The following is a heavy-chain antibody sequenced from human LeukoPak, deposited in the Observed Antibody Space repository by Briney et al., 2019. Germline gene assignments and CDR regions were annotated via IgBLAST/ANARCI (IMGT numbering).Heavy chain of an antibody. CDR1: GGSVTFSSYY. J-gene: IGHJ4*02. D-gene: IGHD3-9*01. CDR3: AKTYYDILTGYRPFDY. V-gene: IGHV4-39*07. CDR2: IDYSGST. Sequence: PSETLSLTCIVSGGSVTFSSYYWGWIRQPPGKGLEWIGSIDYSGSTYYNASLKSRLTISVETTKDQFSLKLSSVTAADTAVYYCAKTYYDILTGYRPFDYWGQGTLVTVSS.